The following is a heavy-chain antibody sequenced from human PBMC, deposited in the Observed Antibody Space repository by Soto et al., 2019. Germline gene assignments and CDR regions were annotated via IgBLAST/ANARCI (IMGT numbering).Heavy chain of an antibody. D-gene: IGHD6-13*01. Sequence: GESLKISCKGSGYSFTSYWISWVRQMPGKGLEWMGRIDPSDSYTNYSPSFQGHVTISADKSISTAYLQWSSLRAEDTAVYYCARDGLGDSSSWLTTYYYYYGMDVWGQGTTVTVSS. CDR2: IDPSDSYT. CDR3: ARDGLGDSSSWLTTYYYYYGMDV. J-gene: IGHJ6*02. CDR1: GYSFTSYW. V-gene: IGHV5-10-1*01.